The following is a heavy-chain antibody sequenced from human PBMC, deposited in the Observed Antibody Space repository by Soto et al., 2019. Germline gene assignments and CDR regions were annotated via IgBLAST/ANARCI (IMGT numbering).Heavy chain of an antibody. D-gene: IGHD2-15*01. J-gene: IGHJ4*02. CDR3: AKDGAPRYCSRSSCHPAGAY. CDR1: GFTFSNYG. V-gene: IGHV3-30*18. Sequence: GGSLRLSCAGSGFTFSNYGLHWVRQAPVKGLDWVSFISFDGSHKYYADSVKGRFTISRDNSNNMLYLQMDSLTTEDTAVYYCAKDGAPRYCSRSSCHPAGAYWGQGTLVTVSS. CDR2: ISFDGSHK.